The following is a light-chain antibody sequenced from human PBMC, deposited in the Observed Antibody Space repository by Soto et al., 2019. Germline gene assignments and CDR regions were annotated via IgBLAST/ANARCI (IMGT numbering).Light chain of an antibody. CDR2: SNN. J-gene: IGLJ2*01. CDR1: SSNIGSNT. Sequence: QSVLTQPPSASGTPGQRVTISCSGSSSNIGSNTVNWYQQLPGTAPKLLIYSNNQRPSGVPDRFSGSKSGTSASLAISGLHSEDEPDYYCAAWDDSLNGPDVVFGGGTKLTVL. V-gene: IGLV1-44*01. CDR3: AAWDDSLNGPDVV.